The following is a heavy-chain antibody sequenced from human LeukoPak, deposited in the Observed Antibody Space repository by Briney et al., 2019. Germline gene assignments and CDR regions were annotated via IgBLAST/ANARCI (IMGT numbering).Heavy chain of an antibody. CDR2: IYPGDSDT. D-gene: IGHD3-10*01. Sequence: PGESLKISCKGSGYSFTSYWIDWVRQMPGKGLEWMGIIYPGDSDTRYSPSFQGQVTISADKSISTAYLQWSSLKASDTAMYYCARHGTMVRGVITPYYYYYMDVWGKGTTVTVSS. CDR3: ARHGTMVRGVITPYYYYYMDV. J-gene: IGHJ6*03. V-gene: IGHV5-51*01. CDR1: GYSFTSYW.